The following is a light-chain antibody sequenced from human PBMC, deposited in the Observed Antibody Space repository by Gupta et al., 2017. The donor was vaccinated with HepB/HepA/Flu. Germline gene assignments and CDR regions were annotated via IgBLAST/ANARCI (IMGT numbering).Light chain of an antibody. Sequence: SYGLTQPPSVSVSPRQTATITCSGDKLGEKYASWYQQKPSQSPVLVIYQDTKRPSGIPERFSGSNSGNTATLTISGTQAMDEADYYCQAWDSTTAVVFGGGTKLTVL. CDR2: QDT. V-gene: IGLV3-1*01. J-gene: IGLJ2*01. CDR3: QAWDSTTAVV. CDR1: KLGEKY.